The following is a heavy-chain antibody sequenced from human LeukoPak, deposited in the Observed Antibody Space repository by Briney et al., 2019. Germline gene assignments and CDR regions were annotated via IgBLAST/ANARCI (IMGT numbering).Heavy chain of an antibody. V-gene: IGHV1-3*01. J-gene: IGHJ5*02. CDR3: ARMAGVRVATYRGPNNWFDP. Sequence: GASVTVSCTASGYTFTSYAMHWVRQAPGQRLEWMGWINAGNGNTKYSQKFQGRVTITRDTSASTAYMELSSLRSEDTAVYYCARMAGVRVATYRGPNNWFDPWGQGTLVTVSS. CDR1: GYTFTSYA. CDR2: INAGNGNT. D-gene: IGHD5-12*01.